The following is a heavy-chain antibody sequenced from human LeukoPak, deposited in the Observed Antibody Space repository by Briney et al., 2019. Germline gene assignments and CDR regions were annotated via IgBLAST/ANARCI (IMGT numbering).Heavy chain of an antibody. Sequence: ASVKVSCKASGYTFTSYHMHWVRQAPGQGLEWMGIINPSGGSTSYAQKFQGRVTMTRDTSTSTVYMELSSLRSEDTAVYYCQAAGTSSFDYWGQGTLVTVSS. CDR2: INPSGGST. V-gene: IGHV1-46*01. J-gene: IGHJ4*02. CDR3: QAAGTSSFDY. CDR1: GYTFTSYH. D-gene: IGHD6-13*01.